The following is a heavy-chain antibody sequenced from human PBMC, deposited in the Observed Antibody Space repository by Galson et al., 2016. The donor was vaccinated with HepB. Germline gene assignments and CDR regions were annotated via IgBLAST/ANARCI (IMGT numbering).Heavy chain of an antibody. Sequence: SLRLSCAAFGLSLSNYWMIWVRQAPGKGLEWVANINQDGSQTNYGDSVKGRFTISRDNAKNSLYLQMNSLRAEDTGVYSCARGHFDSWGQGTLVTVSS. CDR1: GLSLSNYW. CDR3: ARGHFDS. CDR2: INQDGSQT. J-gene: IGHJ5*01. V-gene: IGHV3-7*01.